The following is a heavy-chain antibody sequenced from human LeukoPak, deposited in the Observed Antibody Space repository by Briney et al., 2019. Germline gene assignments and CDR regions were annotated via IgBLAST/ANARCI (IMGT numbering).Heavy chain of an antibody. CDR1: GFTFSSYG. CDR3: AKVGSYYDSSGYYFNYFDY. CDR2: ISGSGGST. D-gene: IGHD3-22*01. Sequence: GRSLRLSCAASGFTFSSYGMHWVRQAPGKGLEWVSAISGSGGSTYYADSVKGRFTISRDNSKNTLYLQMNSLRAEDTAVYYCAKVGSYYDSSGYYFNYFDYWGQGTLVTVSS. J-gene: IGHJ4*02. V-gene: IGHV3-23*01.